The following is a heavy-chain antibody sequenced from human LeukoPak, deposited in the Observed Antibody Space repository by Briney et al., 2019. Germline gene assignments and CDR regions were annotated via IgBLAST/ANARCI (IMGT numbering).Heavy chain of an antibody. J-gene: IGHJ3*02. CDR3: ARTVGANDAFDI. D-gene: IGHD1-26*01. CDR1: GGSISSGDYY. CDR2: IYYSGST. Sequence: SETLSLTCTVSGGSISSGDYYWSWIRQPPGTGLEWIGYIYYSGSTYYNPSLKSRVTISVDTSKNQFSLKLSSVTAADTAVYYCARTVGANDAFDIWGQGTMVTVSS. V-gene: IGHV4-30-4*01.